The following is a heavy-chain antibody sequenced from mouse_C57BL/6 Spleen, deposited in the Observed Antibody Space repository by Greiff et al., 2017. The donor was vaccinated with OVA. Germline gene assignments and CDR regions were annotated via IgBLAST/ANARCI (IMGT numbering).Heavy chain of an antibody. CDR2: IWSGGST. D-gene: IGHD1-1*01. Sequence: VKLMESGPGLVQPSQSLSITCTVSGFSLTSYGVHWVRQSPGKGLEWLGVIWSGGSTDYNAAFISRLSISKDNSKSQVFFKMNSLQADDTAIYYCAREFTTVVEYYFDYWGQGTTLTVSS. J-gene: IGHJ2*01. V-gene: IGHV2-2*01. CDR1: GFSLTSYG. CDR3: AREFTTVVEYYFDY.